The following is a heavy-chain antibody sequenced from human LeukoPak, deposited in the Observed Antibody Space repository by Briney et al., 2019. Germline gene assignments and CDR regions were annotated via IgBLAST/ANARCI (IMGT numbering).Heavy chain of an antibody. CDR1: GYSFTIYW. Sequence: VESLKISCKCSGYSFTIYWIGWVRQMPGKGLEWMGNIYPGDSDTRYSPSFQGQVTISADKSISTAYLQWSSLKASDTAMYYCARRRDLYSGSYYPFDYWGQGTLVTVSS. V-gene: IGHV5-51*01. J-gene: IGHJ4*02. CDR3: ARRRDLYSGSYYPFDY. D-gene: IGHD1-26*01. CDR2: IYPGDSDT.